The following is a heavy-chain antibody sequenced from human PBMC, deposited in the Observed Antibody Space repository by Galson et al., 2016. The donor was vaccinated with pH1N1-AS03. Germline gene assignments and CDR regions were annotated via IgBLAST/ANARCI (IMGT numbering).Heavy chain of an antibody. V-gene: IGHV3-66*02. CDR1: GFTVSSEY. CDR3: ASVTSAWPTVGAFGI. J-gene: IGHJ3*02. CDR2: IYSGGST. D-gene: IGHD4-23*01. Sequence: SLRLSCAASGFTVSSEYMSWVRQAPEKGLEWVSSIYSGGSTYYADSVKGRFPISRDNSKATLFLQMSSLRPEDTAVYYCASVTSAWPTVGAFGIWGQGTMVTVSS.